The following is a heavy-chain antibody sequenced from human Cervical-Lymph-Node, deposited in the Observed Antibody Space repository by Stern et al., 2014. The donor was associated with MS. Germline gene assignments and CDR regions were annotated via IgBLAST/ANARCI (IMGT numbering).Heavy chain of an antibody. CDR3: ARAGSGNSNYFDY. J-gene: IGHJ4*02. V-gene: IGHV1-46*01. D-gene: IGHD3-22*01. CDR2: FNPTGGST. CDR1: GYTFTGYY. Sequence: VQLVESGAEVKKPGASVKVSCKASGYTFTGYYMYWVRQAPGQGLEWMGIFNPTGGSTTYAQTFQGRVTMTADTSTSTVYMDLSSLTSEDTAIYYCARAGSGNSNYFDYWGQGTLVTVSS.